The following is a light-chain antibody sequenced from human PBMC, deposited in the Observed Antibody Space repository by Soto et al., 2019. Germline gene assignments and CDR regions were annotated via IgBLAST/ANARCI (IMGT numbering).Light chain of an antibody. CDR3: QQANSFPRT. Sequence: EIVLTQSPGTLSLSPGERATLSYRASQSVSGNLAWYQQKPGQAPRLLIYGASNRATGIPDRFSGSGSGTDFTLTISSLQPEDFATYYCQQANSFPRTFGGGTKVDI. CDR1: QSVSGN. V-gene: IGKV3D-15*01. CDR2: GAS. J-gene: IGKJ4*01.